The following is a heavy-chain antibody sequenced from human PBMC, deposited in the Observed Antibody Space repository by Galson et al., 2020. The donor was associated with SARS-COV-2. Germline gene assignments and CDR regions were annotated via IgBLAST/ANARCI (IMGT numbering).Heavy chain of an antibody. V-gene: IGHV1-69*13. CDR3: ARDSPSGGWTGPFDI. J-gene: IGHJ3*02. Sequence: GASVKVSCKASGGTFSSYAISWVRQAPGQGLEWMGGIIPIFGTANYAQKFQGRVTITADESTSTAYMELSSLRSEDTAGYYCARDSPSGGWTGPFDIWGQGTMVTVSS. CDR1: GGTFSSYA. D-gene: IGHD3-10*01. CDR2: IIPIFGTA.